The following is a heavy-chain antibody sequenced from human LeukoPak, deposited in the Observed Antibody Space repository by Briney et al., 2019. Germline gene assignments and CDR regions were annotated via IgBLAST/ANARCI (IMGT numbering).Heavy chain of an antibody. CDR1: GGSFSGYY. CDR2: INHSGST. V-gene: IGHV4-34*01. CDR3: ARSYRITMVRGNKAFDI. J-gene: IGHJ3*02. D-gene: IGHD3-10*01. Sequence: SETLSLTCAVYGGSFSGYYWSWIRQPPGKGLEWIGEINHSGSTNYNPSLKSRVTISVDTSKNQFPLKLSSVTAADTAVYYCARSYRITMVRGNKAFDIWGRGTMVTVSS.